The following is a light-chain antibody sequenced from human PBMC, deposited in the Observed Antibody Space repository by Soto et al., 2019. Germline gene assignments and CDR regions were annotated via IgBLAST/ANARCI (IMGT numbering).Light chain of an antibody. CDR2: GND. V-gene: IGLV1-44*01. Sequence: QSVLTQPPSVSGTPGQRVAISCSGSSSNIGSHTVNWYQQLPGTAPKLLIYGNDQRPSGVPDRFSGSKSGTSASLAINGLQSEDEVDYYCAAWDDSLNGPVFGGGIKLTVL. J-gene: IGLJ3*02. CDR3: AAWDDSLNGPV. CDR1: SSNIGSHT.